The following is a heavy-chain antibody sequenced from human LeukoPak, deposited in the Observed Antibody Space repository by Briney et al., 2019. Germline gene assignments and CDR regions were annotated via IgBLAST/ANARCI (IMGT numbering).Heavy chain of an antibody. V-gene: IGHV3-7*01. J-gene: IGHJ4*02. Sequence: GGSLRLSCAASGFTFSSHWMSWVRQAPGKGLEWVANIKQDGSEGNYVHSVKGRFTISRDNSKNTLYLQMNSQRPDDTAVYYCARDLWGSYRYPFDYWGQGTLVTVSS. CDR3: ARDLWGSYRYPFDY. CDR1: GFTFSSHW. D-gene: IGHD3-16*02. CDR2: IKQDGSEG.